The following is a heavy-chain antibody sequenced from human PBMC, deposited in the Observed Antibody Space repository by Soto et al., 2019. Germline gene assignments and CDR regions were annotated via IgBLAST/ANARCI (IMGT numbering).Heavy chain of an antibody. V-gene: IGHV3-30*18. J-gene: IGHJ4*02. Sequence: LRLSCAASGFTFSDYGIHWVRQAPGKGLEWVAVISFDGSKKYYADSVKGRLTISRDNSKNTLFLQMSSLRPDDTAVYYCAKDVGNGIYKYYFDYWGQGTLVTVSS. CDR1: GFTFSDYG. CDR2: ISFDGSKK. CDR3: AKDVGNGIYKYYFDY. D-gene: IGHD3-3*02.